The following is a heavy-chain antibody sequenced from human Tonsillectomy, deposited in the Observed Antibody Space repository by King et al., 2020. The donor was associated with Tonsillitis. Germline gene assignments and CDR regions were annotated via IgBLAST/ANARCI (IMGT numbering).Heavy chain of an antibody. CDR3: ARALAYDNKAFDY. V-gene: IGHV4-4*07. D-gene: IGHD3-22*01. J-gene: IGHJ4*02. Sequence: QLQESGPGLVKPSETLSLTFTVSAGSISSYYWSVIRQPPGEGLDWIVRNHTSGSTTYNPSLKGLVTMSVDTSKNQLSPKLSSGTAADTAVYYCARALAYDNKAFDYWGQGTLVTVSS. CDR2: NHTSGST. CDR1: AGSISSYY.